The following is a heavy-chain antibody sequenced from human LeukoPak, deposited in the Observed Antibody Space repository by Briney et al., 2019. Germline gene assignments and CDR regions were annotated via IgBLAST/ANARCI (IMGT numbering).Heavy chain of an antibody. J-gene: IGHJ4*02. CDR2: IRYDGSNK. CDR1: GFTFSSYG. Sequence: PGGSLRLSCAASGFTFSSYGMHWVRHAPGKGLEWVAFIRYDGSNKYYADSVKGRFTISGDNSKNTLYLQMNSLRAEDTAVYYCAKEPLPYYSSSYFDYWGQGTLVTVSS. D-gene: IGHD6-13*01. V-gene: IGHV3-30*02. CDR3: AKEPLPYYSSSYFDY.